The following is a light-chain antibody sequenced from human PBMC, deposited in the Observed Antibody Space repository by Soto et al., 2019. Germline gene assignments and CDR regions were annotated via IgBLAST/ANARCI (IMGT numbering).Light chain of an antibody. V-gene: IGKV1-9*01. CDR1: QGISSF. CDR3: QQLNSYPLT. CDR2: AAS. Sequence: IQLTQSPSSLSASVGDRVTITCRASQGISSFLAWYQQKPGKAPRLLIYAASTLQSGVPSRFSGSGSGTEFALTISSLQPEDFATFYCQQLNSYPLTFGGGTKVEMK. J-gene: IGKJ4*01.